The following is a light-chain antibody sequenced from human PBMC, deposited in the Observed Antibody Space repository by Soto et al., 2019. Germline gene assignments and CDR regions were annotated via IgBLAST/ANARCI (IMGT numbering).Light chain of an antibody. CDR1: SSNIGSNY. Sequence: QSVLTQPPSASGTPGQRVTISCSGSSSNIGSNYVYWYQQLPGTAPKLLIYRNNQRPSGVPDRFSGSKSGTSASLAIGGLRSDEQADYYFAAWDDSMSARIGGGTKLTVL. CDR3: AAWDDSMSAR. J-gene: IGLJ2*01. CDR2: RNN. V-gene: IGLV1-47*01.